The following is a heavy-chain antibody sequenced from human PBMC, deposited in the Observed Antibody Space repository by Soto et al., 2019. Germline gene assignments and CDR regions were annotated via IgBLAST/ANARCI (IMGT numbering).Heavy chain of an antibody. V-gene: IGHV4-39*01. CDR2: IYYSGST. J-gene: IGHJ5*02. Sequence: PSETLSLTCTVSGGSISSSSYYWGWIRQPPGKGLEWIGNIYYSGSTYYNPSLKSRVTISVDTSKNQFSLKLSSVTAADTAVYYCARHVWAYYGSGSYYSLNWFDPWGQGTLVTVSS. D-gene: IGHD3-10*01. CDR1: GGSISSSSYY. CDR3: ARHVWAYYGSGSYYSLNWFDP.